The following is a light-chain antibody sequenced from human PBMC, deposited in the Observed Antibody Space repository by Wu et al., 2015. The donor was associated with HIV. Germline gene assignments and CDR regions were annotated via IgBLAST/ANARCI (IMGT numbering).Light chain of an antibody. Sequence: DIQMTQSPSSLSASVGDRVTITCRASQGISNFLAWYQQKPGKAPKLLLYAASRLESGVPSRFSGSGSGTDYTLTISSLQPEDFATYYCQQYYSTPPWSFGQGTKLEIK. CDR1: QGISNF. CDR3: QQYYSTPPWS. J-gene: IGKJ2*04. V-gene: IGKV1-NL1*01. CDR2: AAS.